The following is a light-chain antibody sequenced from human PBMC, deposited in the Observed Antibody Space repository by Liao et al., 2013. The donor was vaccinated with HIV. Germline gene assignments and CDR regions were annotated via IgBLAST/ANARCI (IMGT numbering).Light chain of an antibody. Sequence: SYELTQPPSESVAPGGTARIKCRGVNIGDKRVHWYQQKPGQSPLLVIYQDTYRPSGIPERFSGSNSGNTATLTISGTQPMDEADYYCQAWDTSAGVVFGGGTKLTVL. J-gene: IGLJ2*01. CDR3: QAWDTSAGVV. CDR1: NIGDKR. CDR2: QDT. V-gene: IGLV3-1*01.